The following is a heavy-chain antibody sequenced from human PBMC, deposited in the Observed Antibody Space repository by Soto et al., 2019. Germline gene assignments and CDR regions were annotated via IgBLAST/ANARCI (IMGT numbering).Heavy chain of an antibody. V-gene: IGHV3-30*18. CDR1: GFTFSSYG. CDR2: ISSDGSKQ. CDR3: AKDGVGGAGQLWLVRFPDY. J-gene: IGHJ4*02. D-gene: IGHD6-19*01. Sequence: QVQLVDSGGGVVQPGGSLRLSCAASGFTFSSYGIHWVRQTPGKGLEWVAVISSDGSKQYYTDSVKRRFTISRDNSKNTLYLQMNSLRAEDTAIYYCAKDGVGGAGQLWLVRFPDYWGQGTQVTVSS.